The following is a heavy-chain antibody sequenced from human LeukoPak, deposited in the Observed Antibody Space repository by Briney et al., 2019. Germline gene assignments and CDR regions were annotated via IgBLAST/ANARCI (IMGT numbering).Heavy chain of an antibody. CDR3: ARARRTGYAFGPQAD. J-gene: IGHJ4*02. V-gene: IGHV3-23*01. CDR2: VSPPGGGT. Sequence: GGTLRLSCVASGFSFSYHGMNWVRLAPGKGLEWVSGVSPPGGGTYYADSVKGRFTISRDNSKNTLFLQMDSLKNEDTAMYYCARARRTGYAFGPQADWGQGTLVTVSS. CDR1: GFSFSYHG. D-gene: IGHD1-1*01.